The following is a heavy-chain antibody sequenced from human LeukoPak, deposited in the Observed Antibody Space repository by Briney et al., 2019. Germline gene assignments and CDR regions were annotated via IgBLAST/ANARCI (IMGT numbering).Heavy chain of an antibody. Sequence: GGSLRLSCAASGFTFSSYAMSWVRQAPGKGLEWVSAISGSGGSTYYADSVKGRFTISRDNSKNTLYLQMNSLRAEDTAVYYCAKDWRRYCSGGSCLIFDYWGQGTLVTVSS. CDR1: GFTFSSYA. J-gene: IGHJ4*02. V-gene: IGHV3-23*01. CDR3: AKDWRRYCSGGSCLIFDY. D-gene: IGHD2-15*01. CDR2: ISGSGGST.